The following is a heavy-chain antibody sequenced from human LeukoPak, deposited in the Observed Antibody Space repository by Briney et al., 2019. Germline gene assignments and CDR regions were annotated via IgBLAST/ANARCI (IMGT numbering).Heavy chain of an antibody. CDR3: ARDTLYSSSWRNPFDY. Sequence: ASVKVSCKASGYTFTSYYMHWVRQAPGQGLEWMGIISPSGGSTSYAQKFQGRVTMTRDTSTSTVYMELSSLRSEDTAVYYCARDTLYSSSWRNPFDYWGQGTLVTVSS. CDR2: ISPSGGST. V-gene: IGHV1-46*01. J-gene: IGHJ4*02. D-gene: IGHD6-13*01. CDR1: GYTFTSYY.